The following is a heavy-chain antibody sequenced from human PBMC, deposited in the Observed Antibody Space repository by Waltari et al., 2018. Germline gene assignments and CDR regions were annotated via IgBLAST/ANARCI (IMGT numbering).Heavy chain of an antibody. CDR2: ISYDGSNK. CDR3: ASVAAAGTGWFDP. CDR1: GFTFSSYA. D-gene: IGHD6-13*01. Sequence: VQLVESGGGLVQPGGSLRLSCAASGFTFSSYAMSWVRQAPGKGLEWVAVISYDGSNKYYADAVNGRFTISRDNSKNTLYLQMNSLRAEDTAVYYCASVAAAGTGWFDPWGHGTLVTVSS. J-gene: IGHJ5*02. V-gene: IGHV3-30-3*01.